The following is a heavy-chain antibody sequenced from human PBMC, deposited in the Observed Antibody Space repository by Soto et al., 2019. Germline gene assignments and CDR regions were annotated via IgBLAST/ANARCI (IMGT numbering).Heavy chain of an antibody. CDR2: INHSGST. CDR3: ARDNLPRYCGGDCYPYYYYGMDV. CDR1: GGSFSGYY. D-gene: IGHD2-21*02. V-gene: IGHV4-34*01. Sequence: PSETLSLTCAVYGGSFSGYYWSWIRQPPGKGLEWIGEINHSGSTNYNPSLKSRVTISVDTSKNQFSLKLSSVTAADTAVYYCARDNLPRYCGGDCYPYYYYGMDVWGQGTTVTVSS. J-gene: IGHJ6*02.